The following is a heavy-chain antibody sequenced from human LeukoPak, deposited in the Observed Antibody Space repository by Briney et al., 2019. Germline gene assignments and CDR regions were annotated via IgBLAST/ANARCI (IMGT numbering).Heavy chain of an antibody. CDR1: GGTFSSYA. D-gene: IGHD1-26*01. CDR3: ARGGGSYPNWFDP. J-gene: IGHJ5*02. CDR2: IIPIFGTA. V-gene: IGHV1-69*01. Sequence: SVKVSCKASGGTFSSYAISWVRQAPGQELEWMGGIIPIFGTANYAQKFQGRVTITADESTSTAYMELSSLRSEDTAVYYCARGGGSYPNWFDPWGQGTLVTVSS.